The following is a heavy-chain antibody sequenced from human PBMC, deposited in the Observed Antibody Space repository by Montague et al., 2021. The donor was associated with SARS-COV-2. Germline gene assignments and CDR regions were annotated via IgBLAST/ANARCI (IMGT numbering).Heavy chain of an antibody. Sequence: SLRLSCAASGFIFSHFAFHWVRQAPGKGLEWLAIITYDGIDKFYADSVKGRFTISRDNSKNILYLRMNSLTPEDTAVYYCARDRVPPDYGGAFDLWGQGTLVTVSS. CDR2: ITYDGIDK. CDR1: GFIFSHFA. CDR3: ARDRVPPDYGGAFDL. V-gene: IGHV3-30*04. J-gene: IGHJ3*01. D-gene: IGHD4/OR15-4a*01.